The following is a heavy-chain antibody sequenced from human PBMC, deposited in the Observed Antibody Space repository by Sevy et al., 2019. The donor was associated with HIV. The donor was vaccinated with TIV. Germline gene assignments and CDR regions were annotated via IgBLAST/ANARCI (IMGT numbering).Heavy chain of an antibody. CDR2: RTSSSIYK. D-gene: IGHD3-10*01. CDR3: AREGARNFDDSGSFGGVDV. J-gene: IGHJ6*02. CDR1: GFTFSTYS. Sequence: GGSLRLSCAASGFTFSTYSMNWVRLAPGRGLEWVSFRTSSSIYKDYADSVKGRFTISRDNAKNSLYLHMNSLRAEDTAVYYCAREGARNFDDSGSFGGVDVWGQGTTVTVSS. V-gene: IGHV3-21*01.